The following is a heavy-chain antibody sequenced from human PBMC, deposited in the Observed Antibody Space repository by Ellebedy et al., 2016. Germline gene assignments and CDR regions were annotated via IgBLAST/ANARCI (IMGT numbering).Heavy chain of an antibody. CDR2: ISSSSSYI. V-gene: IGHV3-21*01. D-gene: IGHD3-10*01. CDR1: GFTFSSYS. CDR3: ARDGVPIWFGEQHYYGMDV. Sequence: GGSLRLSCAASGFTFSSYSMNWVRQAPGKGLEWVSSISSSSSYIYYADSVKGRFTISRDNAKNSLYLQMNSLRAEDTAVYYCARDGVPIWFGEQHYYGMDVWGQGTTVTVSS. J-gene: IGHJ6*02.